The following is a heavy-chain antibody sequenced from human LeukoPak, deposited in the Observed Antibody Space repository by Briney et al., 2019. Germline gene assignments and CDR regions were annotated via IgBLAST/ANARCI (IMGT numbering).Heavy chain of an antibody. J-gene: IGHJ5*02. CDR3: ARSRDGYNPDNWFDP. Sequence: ASVTVSCKASGYTFTSYGISWVRQAPGQGLEWMGWISAYNGNTNYAQKLQGRVTMTTDTSTSTAYMELRSLRSDDTAVYYCARSRDGYNPDNWFDPWGQGTLVTVSS. V-gene: IGHV1-18*01. CDR2: ISAYNGNT. D-gene: IGHD5-24*01. CDR1: GYTFTSYG.